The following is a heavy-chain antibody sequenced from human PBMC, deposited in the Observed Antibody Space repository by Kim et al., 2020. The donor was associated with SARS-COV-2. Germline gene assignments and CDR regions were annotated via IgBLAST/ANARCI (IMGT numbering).Heavy chain of an antibody. Sequence: DSVTRRFTISRDNSKTPLYLQMNSLRAEDTAVYYCAKDMSSGSGSYVFDYWGQGTLVTVSS. J-gene: IGHJ4*02. D-gene: IGHD3-10*01. CDR3: AKDMSSGSGSYVFDY. V-gene: IGHV3-23*01.